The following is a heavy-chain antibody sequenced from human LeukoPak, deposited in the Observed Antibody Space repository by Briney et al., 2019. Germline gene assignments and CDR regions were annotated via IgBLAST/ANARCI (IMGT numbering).Heavy chain of an antibody. Sequence: GGSLRLSCAASGLTFSSHWMTWVRQVPGRGPEWVANVNRDGSETYYLDSVKGRFTISKDNAKNSLYLQMNSLRAEDTALYHCAGNNGMDVWGQGTTVIVSS. V-gene: IGHV3-7*03. CDR3: AGNNGMDV. CDR2: VNRDGSET. CDR1: GLTFSSHW. J-gene: IGHJ6*02.